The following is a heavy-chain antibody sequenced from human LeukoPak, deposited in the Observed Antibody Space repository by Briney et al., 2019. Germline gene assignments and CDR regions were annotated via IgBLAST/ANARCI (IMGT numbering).Heavy chain of an antibody. D-gene: IGHD3-22*01. V-gene: IGHV3-23*01. Sequence: GGSLRLSCAASGFTFSNYDMSWVRQAPGKGLEWVSGISGGGGSTYHADSVKGRFTISGDNSKNTLYLQMNSLRAEDTAVYYCAKELDSSGYFDYWGQGTLVTVSS. CDR1: GFTFSNYD. CDR3: AKELDSSGYFDY. CDR2: ISGGGGST. J-gene: IGHJ4*02.